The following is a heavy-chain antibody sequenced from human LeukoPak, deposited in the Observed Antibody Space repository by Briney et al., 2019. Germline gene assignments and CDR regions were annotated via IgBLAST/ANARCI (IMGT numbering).Heavy chain of an antibody. CDR1: GFTFSSYA. D-gene: IGHD6-19*01. Sequence: PGGSLRLSCAASGFTFSSYAMSWVRQAPGKGLEWVSAISGSGGSTYYADSVKGRFTISRDNPKNTLYLQMDSLRAEDTAVYYCAKDGLAVSHNGFDPWGQGTLVTVSS. V-gene: IGHV3-23*01. CDR2: ISGSGGST. J-gene: IGHJ5*02. CDR3: AKDGLAVSHNGFDP.